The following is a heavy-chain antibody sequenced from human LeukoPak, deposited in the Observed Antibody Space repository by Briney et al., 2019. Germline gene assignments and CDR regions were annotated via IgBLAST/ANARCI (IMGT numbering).Heavy chain of an antibody. V-gene: IGHV3-74*01. CDR2: IYSDGSRT. Sequence: GGSLRLSCAASGFTFSSYWMHWVRQGPGKGLVWVSRIYSDGSRTTYADSVKGRFTISGDNAKNTLYLQMNRLRAEDTAVNSWATRGRPATFDIWGEGTMVTVSS. D-gene: IGHD2-2*01. CDR3: ATRGRPATFDI. J-gene: IGHJ3*02. CDR1: GFTFSSYW.